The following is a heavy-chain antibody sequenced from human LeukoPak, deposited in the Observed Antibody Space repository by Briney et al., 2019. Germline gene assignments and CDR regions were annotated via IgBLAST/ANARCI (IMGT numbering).Heavy chain of an antibody. CDR2: INHSGST. Sequence: TSETLSLTCAVYGGSFSGYYWSWIRQPPGKGLEWIGEINHSGSTNYNPSLKSRVTISVDTSKNQFSLKLSSVTAADTAVYYCATGSGYYYYYGMDVWGQGTTVTVSS. V-gene: IGHV4-34*01. CDR1: GGSFSGYY. D-gene: IGHD3-3*01. J-gene: IGHJ6*02. CDR3: ATGSGYYYYYGMDV.